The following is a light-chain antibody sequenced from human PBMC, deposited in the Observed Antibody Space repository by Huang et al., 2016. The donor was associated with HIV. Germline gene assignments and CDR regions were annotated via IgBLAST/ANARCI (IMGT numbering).Light chain of an antibody. Sequence: EILLTQSPATLSLSPVERATLSCRASQRVSSYLAWYQQKPGQAPRLVIYDTSNRAVGTPARCSVSGSETDSPLTISSLEPEDLAVYYCQQHDNWHWPFGQGTKVEIK. J-gene: IGKJ1*01. CDR3: QQHDNWHWP. V-gene: IGKV3-11*01. CDR2: DTS. CDR1: QRVSSY.